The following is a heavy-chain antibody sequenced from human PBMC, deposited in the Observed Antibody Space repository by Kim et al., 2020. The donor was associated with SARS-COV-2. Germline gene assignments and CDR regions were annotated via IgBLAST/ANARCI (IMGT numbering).Heavy chain of an antibody. Sequence: SVKVSCKSSGYSFSSYTITWVRQAPGQGLEWVGGIIPVFGTTHYAEKFQDRVTITADDSTVTAFMELHSLRSDDTAVYYCARGDVVLDATTPPDYWGQG. J-gene: IGHJ4*02. CDR1: GYSFSSYT. V-gene: IGHV1-69*13. CDR3: ARGDVVLDATTPPDY. D-gene: IGHD2-15*01. CDR2: IIPVFGTT.